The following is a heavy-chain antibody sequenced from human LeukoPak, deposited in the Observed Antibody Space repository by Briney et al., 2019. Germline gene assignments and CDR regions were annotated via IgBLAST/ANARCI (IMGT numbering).Heavy chain of an antibody. D-gene: IGHD3-22*01. J-gene: IGHJ4*02. CDR3: ARERGDSSGSFDY. Sequence: ASETLSLTCTVSVGYISSYYWSWIRQPPGKGLEWIGYIYYSGSTNYNPSLKSRVTISVDTSKNQFSLKLSSVTAADTAVYYCARERGDSSGSFDYWGQGTLVTVSS. CDR2: IYYSGST. V-gene: IGHV4-59*01. CDR1: VGYISSYY.